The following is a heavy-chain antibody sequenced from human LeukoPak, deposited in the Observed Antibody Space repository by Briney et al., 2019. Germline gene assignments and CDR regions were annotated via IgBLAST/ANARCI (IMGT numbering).Heavy chain of an antibody. CDR2: INTSGNI. CDR3: ARGSWQLAEEVY. D-gene: IGHD6-6*01. V-gene: IGHV4-61*02. J-gene: IGHJ4*02. CDR1: GGSISSESYY. Sequence: SETLSLTCTVSGGSISSESYYWSWIRQPAGKGLEWIGRINTSGNINYNPSLKSRVTLSVDTSNNQFSLKLTSLTAADTAVYYCARGSWQLAEEVYWGQGTLVTVSS.